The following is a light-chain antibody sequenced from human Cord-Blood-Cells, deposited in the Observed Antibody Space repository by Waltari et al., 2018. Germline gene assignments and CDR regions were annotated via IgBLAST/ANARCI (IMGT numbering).Light chain of an antibody. CDR3: SSYTSSSTV. J-gene: IGLJ2*01. CDR2: DVS. V-gene: IGLV2-14*01. Sequence: QSALTQPASVSGSPGQSITISCTGTSSDVGGYNYVSWHQQHPGKAPKLMIDDVSKRPSGVSKRVSGSKAGNTASLTISGLQAEDEADYYCSSYTSSSTVFGGGTKLTVL. CDR1: SSDVGGYNY.